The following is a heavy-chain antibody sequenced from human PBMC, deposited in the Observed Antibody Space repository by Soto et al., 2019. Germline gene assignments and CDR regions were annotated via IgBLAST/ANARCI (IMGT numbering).Heavy chain of an antibody. CDR3: ARESGGATATLDYYYFYMDV. J-gene: IGHJ6*03. Sequence: QVQLVQSGAEVKRPGASVTVSCRSSGDTFNDYYIHWVRQAPGQGLEWMGWINPNGGVTKYAQKFQGWVSMTRDTSIRTVYMQLSRLRSDDTAVDYCARESGGATATLDYYYFYMDVWGTGTTVNVSS. D-gene: IGHD5-12*01. CDR1: GDTFNDYY. V-gene: IGHV1-2*04. CDR2: INPNGGVT.